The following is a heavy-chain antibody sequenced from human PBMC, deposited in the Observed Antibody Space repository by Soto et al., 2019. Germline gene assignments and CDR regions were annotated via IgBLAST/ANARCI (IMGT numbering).Heavy chain of an antibody. CDR2: ISGDSGRT. CDR3: AVTPNCGRDCSAASYWYFDI. V-gene: IGHV3-23*01. J-gene: IGHJ2*01. CDR1: GLTFGNYA. D-gene: IGHD2-21*02. Sequence: EVQLLESGGGLVQPGGSVRLSCAASGLTFGNYAMSWVRQAPGKGLEWVSAISGDSGRTYYADSVKGRFTISRDNSKNPLYLQMNPLRAEDTAVYYCAVTPNCGRDCSAASYWYFDIWGRGTLVTVSS.